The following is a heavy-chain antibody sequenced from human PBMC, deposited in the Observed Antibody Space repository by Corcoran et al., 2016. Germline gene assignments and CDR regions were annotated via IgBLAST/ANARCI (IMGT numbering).Heavy chain of an antibody. CDR1: GGSFSGYY. CDR2: INHSGST. Sequence: QLQQWGAGLLKPSETLSLTCAVYGGSFSGYYWSWIRQPPGKGLEWIGEINHSGSTNYNPSLKSRVTISVDTSKNQFSLKLSSVTAADTAVYYCARKGQERNFDYWGQGTLVTVSS. CDR3: ARKGQERNFDY. J-gene: IGHJ4*02. V-gene: IGHV4-34*01.